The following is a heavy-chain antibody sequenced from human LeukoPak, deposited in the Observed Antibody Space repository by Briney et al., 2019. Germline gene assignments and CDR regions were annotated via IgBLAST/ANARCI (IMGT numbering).Heavy chain of an antibody. J-gene: IGHJ4*02. D-gene: IGHD6-19*01. V-gene: IGHV4-39*01. CDR2: IYYSGST. CDR3: ARHPHRSGWDPVDY. Sequence: SETLSLTCTVSGGSISSSSYYWGWIRQPPGKGLEWIGSIYYSGSTYYNPSLKSRVTISVDTSKNQFSLKLSSVTAADTAVYYCARHPHRSGWDPVDYWGQGTLVTVSS. CDR1: GGSISSSSYY.